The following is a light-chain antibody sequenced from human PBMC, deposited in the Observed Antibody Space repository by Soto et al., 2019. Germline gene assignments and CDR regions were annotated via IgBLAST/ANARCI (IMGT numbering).Light chain of an antibody. J-gene: IGKJ1*01. CDR1: QSISSW. Sequence: VHMTLSASSLPASVGYRVTITCRASQSISSWLAWYQQKPGKAPKLLIYDASSLESGVPSRFSGSGYGTEFNLTISSLQTDDFATYYCQQYNTFSRTFGQGTKVDIK. CDR2: DAS. CDR3: QQYNTFSRT. V-gene: IGKV1-5*01.